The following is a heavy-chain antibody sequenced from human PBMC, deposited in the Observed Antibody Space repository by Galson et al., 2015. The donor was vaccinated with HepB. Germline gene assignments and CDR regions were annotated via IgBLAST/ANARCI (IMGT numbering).Heavy chain of an antibody. Sequence: SLRLSCAASGFTFSNAWMSWVRQAPGKGLEWVGRIKSKTDGGTTDYAAPVKGRFTISRDDSKNTLYLQMNSLKTEDTAVYYCHIVATTRWYFDLWGRGTLVTVSS. D-gene: IGHD5-12*01. CDR2: IKSKTDGGTT. CDR3: HIVATTRWYFDL. V-gene: IGHV3-15*01. J-gene: IGHJ2*01. CDR1: GFTFSNAW.